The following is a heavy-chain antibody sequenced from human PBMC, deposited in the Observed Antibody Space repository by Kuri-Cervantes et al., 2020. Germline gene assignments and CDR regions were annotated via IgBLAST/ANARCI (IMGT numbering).Heavy chain of an antibody. V-gene: IGHV3-33*08. CDR1: GFTFSSYA. J-gene: IGHJ4*02. CDR3: ASETLYYYDSSGYHN. D-gene: IGHD3-22*01. CDR2: IWYDGSNK. Sequence: GESLKISCAASGFTFSSYAMHWVRQAPGKGLEWVAVIWYDGSNKYYADSVKGRFTISRDNSKNTLYLQMNSLRAEDTAVYYCASETLYYYDSSGYHNWGQGTLVTVSS.